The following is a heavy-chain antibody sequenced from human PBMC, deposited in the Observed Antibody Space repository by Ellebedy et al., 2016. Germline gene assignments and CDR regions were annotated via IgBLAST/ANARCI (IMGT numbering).Heavy chain of an antibody. D-gene: IGHD1-26*01. V-gene: IGHV3-30*18. CDR1: GFTFSNFG. CDR3: AKAHSGSTSDTHFGMDV. J-gene: IGHJ6*02. Sequence: GGSLRLSCAASGFTFSNFGMHWVRQAPGKGLEWVAVFSYDGSNKYYADSVKGRFTISRDKSKNTLYLQMSSLRTEDTGMYYCAKAHSGSTSDTHFGMDVWGQGTAVTVSS. CDR2: FSYDGSNK.